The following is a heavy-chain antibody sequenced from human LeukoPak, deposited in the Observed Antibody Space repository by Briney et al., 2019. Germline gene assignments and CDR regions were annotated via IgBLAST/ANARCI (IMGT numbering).Heavy chain of an antibody. CDR1: GGSISSYY. V-gene: IGHV4-59*01. CDR2: IYYSGST. D-gene: IGHD1-20*01. CDR3: ARDRPNWSSGEYYMDV. J-gene: IGHJ6*03. Sequence: SETLSLTRTVSGGSISSYYWSWIRQPPGKGLEWIGYIYYSGSTNYNPSLKSRVTISVDTSKNQFSLKLSSVTAADTAVYYCARDRPNWSSGEYYMDVWGKGTTVTVSS.